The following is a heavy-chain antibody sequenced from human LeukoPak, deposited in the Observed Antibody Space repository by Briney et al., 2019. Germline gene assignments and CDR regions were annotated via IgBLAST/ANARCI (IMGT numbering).Heavy chain of an antibody. CDR3: ASEIYCSSTSCHFAAA. CDR2: ISSSSSYI. J-gene: IGHJ5*02. V-gene: IGHV3-21*01. CDR1: GFTFSSYS. Sequence: GGPLRLSCAASGFTFSSYSMNWDRQAPGKELEWVSSISSSSSYIYYADPVKGRFTISRDNAKNSLYLQMNSMRAEDTAVYYCASEIYCSSTSCHFAAAWGQGTLVTVSS. D-gene: IGHD2-2*01.